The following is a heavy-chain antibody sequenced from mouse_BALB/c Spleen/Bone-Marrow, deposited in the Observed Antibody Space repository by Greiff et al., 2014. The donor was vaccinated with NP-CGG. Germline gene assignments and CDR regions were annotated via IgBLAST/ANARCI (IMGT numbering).Heavy chain of an antibody. V-gene: IGHV14-3*02. D-gene: IGHD1-1*01. J-gene: IGHJ3*01. Sequence: DVKLVESGAELVKPGASVKLSCTASGFNIKDTYMHWVKQRPEQGLEWIGRIDPANGNTKYDPKFQGKATITADTSSNIAYLQLSSLTSEDTAVYYCASYYYGSSSFAYWGQGTLVTVSA. CDR1: GFNIKDTY. CDR3: ASYYYGSSSFAY. CDR2: IDPANGNT.